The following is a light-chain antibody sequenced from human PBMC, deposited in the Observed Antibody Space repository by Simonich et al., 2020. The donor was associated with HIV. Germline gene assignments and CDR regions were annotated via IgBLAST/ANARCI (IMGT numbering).Light chain of an antibody. CDR3: QQRRNWPLT. Sequence: IVMTQSPATLSVSPGERATLSCRASQSVSSNLACYQQKPGQAPRLLIYGAATRATGIPARFSGSGSGTEFTLTISSLEPEDFAIYYCQQRRNWPLTFGGGTKVDIK. V-gene: IGKV3-15*01. CDR2: GAA. CDR1: QSVSSN. J-gene: IGKJ4*01.